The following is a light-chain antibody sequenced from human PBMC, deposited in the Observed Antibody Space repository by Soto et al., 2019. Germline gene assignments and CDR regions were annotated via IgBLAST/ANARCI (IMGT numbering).Light chain of an antibody. CDR1: SSDVGGSNG. CDR3: SSYTSSSTYV. V-gene: IGLV2-18*02. CDR2: DVS. Sequence: QSALTQPPSVSGSPGQSVAISCTGTSSDVGGSNGVSWYQQPPGTAPKLIIYDVSNRPSGVPYRFSGSKSGNTASLIISGLQAEDEGDYYCSSYTSSSTYVFGTGTKVTVL. J-gene: IGLJ1*01.